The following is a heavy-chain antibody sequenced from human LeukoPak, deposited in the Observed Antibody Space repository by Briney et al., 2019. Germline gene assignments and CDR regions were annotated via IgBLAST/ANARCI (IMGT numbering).Heavy chain of an antibody. D-gene: IGHD2-21*02. CDR1: GGSISSDGQY. CDR2: IYHSGNT. V-gene: IGHV4-31*03. Sequence: PSETLSLTSTVSGGSISSDGQYWTWIRQQPGKGLEWIGCIYHSGNTYYNPSLKSRLTISLDTSQNQFSLKLTSVTAADTAVYYCARVPGRGDDASDYWGQGTLVTVSS. J-gene: IGHJ4*02. CDR3: ARVPGRGDDASDY.